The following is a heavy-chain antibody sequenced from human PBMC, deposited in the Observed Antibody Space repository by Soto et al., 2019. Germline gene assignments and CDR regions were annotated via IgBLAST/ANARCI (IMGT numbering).Heavy chain of an antibody. CDR3: TRHWLATREFDY. J-gene: IGHJ4*02. CDR2: ISSSSGHI. Sequence: GGLRLSCAASGFTFSSYSMNWVRQAPGKGLEWVSSISSSSGHIYYADSLKGRFTISRDNAKNSLYLQMNSLRAEDTAVYYCTRHWLATREFDYWGQGTLVTVSS. CDR1: GFTFSSYS. V-gene: IGHV3-21*01. D-gene: IGHD1-26*01.